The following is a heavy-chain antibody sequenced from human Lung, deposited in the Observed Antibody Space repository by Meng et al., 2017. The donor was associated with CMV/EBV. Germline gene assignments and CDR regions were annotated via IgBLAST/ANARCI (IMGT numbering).Heavy chain of an antibody. D-gene: IGHD6-19*01. CDR1: GGSISSRNW. CDR2: IYHSGST. V-gene: IGHV4-4*02. CDR3: ASFPPPGKQWLVTDY. Sequence: QVPLQEYGTGPVKPSGTLSLTRAVSGGSISSRNWWSWVRQPPGKGLEWIGEIYHSGSTNYNPSLKSRVTISVDKSKNQFSLKLSSVTAADTAVYYCASFPPPGKQWLVTDYWGQGTLVTVSS. J-gene: IGHJ4*02.